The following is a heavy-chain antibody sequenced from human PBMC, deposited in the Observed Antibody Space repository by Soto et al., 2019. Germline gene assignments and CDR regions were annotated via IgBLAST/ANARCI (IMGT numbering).Heavy chain of an antibody. J-gene: IGHJ6*02. CDR1: GFTFTSYW. Sequence: GSLRLSCAASGFTFTSYWVHWVRQAPGKGLVWVSRINSDGTTANYADSVTGRFTISRDNAKNTVYLQMNSLRVEDTAVHYCARGIKNYYGVDVWGQGTTVTVSS. CDR3: ARGIKNYYGVDV. V-gene: IGHV3-74*01. CDR2: INSDGTTA.